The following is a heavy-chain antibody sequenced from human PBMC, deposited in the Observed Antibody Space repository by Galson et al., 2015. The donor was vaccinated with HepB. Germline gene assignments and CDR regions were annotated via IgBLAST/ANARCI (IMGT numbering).Heavy chain of an antibody. CDR3: ARDDATELAILTYYYYYGMDV. CDR2: ISYDGSNK. D-gene: IGHD3-9*01. J-gene: IGHJ6*02. CDR1: GFTFSSYA. V-gene: IGHV3-30-3*01. Sequence: SLRLSCADSGFTFSSYATHWVRQAPGKGLEGVAVISYDGSNKYYADSVKGRVTISRDNSKNTLYLQMNSLRAENMAVYYCARDDATELAILTYYYYYGMDVWGQGTTVTVSS.